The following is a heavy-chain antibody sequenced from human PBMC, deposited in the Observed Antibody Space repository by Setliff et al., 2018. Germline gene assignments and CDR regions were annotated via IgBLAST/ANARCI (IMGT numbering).Heavy chain of an antibody. J-gene: IGHJ5*02. V-gene: IGHV2-70*04. CDR2: IDWDDDK. D-gene: IGHD6-19*01. Sequence: QTLTLTCTFSGFSLSTRGMRVSWIRQSPGKALEWLARIDWDDDKLYSTSLKTRLTISKDTSKNQVVLTMTDMDPVDTATYYCARETSYSSAWYALGWFDPWGQGTLVTVSS. CDR3: ARETSYSSAWYALGWFDP. CDR1: GFSLSTRGMR.